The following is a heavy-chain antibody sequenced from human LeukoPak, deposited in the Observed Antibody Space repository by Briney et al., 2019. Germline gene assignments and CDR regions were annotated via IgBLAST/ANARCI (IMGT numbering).Heavy chain of an antibody. J-gene: IGHJ6*03. V-gene: IGHV1-8*01. Sequence: GASVKVSCKASGYTFTSYDINWVRQATGQGLEWMGWMNPNSGNTGYAQKFQGRVTMTRNTSISTAYMELSSLRSEDTAVYYCARASSSGWYDSYYYYYMDVWGKGATVTVSS. D-gene: IGHD6-19*01. CDR3: ARASSSGWYDSYYYYYMDV. CDR2: MNPNSGNT. CDR1: GYTFTSYD.